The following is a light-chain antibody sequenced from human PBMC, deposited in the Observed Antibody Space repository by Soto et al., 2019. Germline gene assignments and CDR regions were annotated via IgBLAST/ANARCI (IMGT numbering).Light chain of an antibody. CDR2: AAS. CDR3: QQSYSTPRT. CDR1: QSISSY. J-gene: IGKJ4*01. V-gene: IGKV1-39*01. Sequence: VQMTQSPSSLSASVGDRVTITCRASQSISSYFNWYQQKPGKAPKLLIYAASSLQSGVPSRFSGSGSETDFTLTISSLQPEDFATYYCQQSYSTPRTFGGGTKVEIK.